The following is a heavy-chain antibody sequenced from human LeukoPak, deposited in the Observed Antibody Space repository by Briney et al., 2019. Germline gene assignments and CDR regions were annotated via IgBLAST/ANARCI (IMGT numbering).Heavy chain of an antibody. CDR3: AKVFEVRGARRPKDY. Sequence: PGGSLRLSCAASGFTFSSYGMHWVRQAPGKGLEWVALISYDGGNKFYADSVRDRFTISRDNSKNTLFLQMNSLRTEDTAVYYCAKVFEVRGARRPKDYWGQGTLVTVSS. J-gene: IGHJ4*02. D-gene: IGHD3-10*01. V-gene: IGHV3-30*18. CDR2: ISYDGGNK. CDR1: GFTFSSYG.